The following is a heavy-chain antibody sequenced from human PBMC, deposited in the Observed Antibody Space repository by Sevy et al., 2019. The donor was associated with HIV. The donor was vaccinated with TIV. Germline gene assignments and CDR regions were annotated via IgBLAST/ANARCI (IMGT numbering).Heavy chain of an antibody. CDR2: ISSSSSYI. J-gene: IGHJ4*02. D-gene: IGHD2-21*02. CDR1: GFTFSSYS. CDR3: ARDFVVVTAMWRDPFDY. Sequence: GGSLRLSCAASGFTFSSYSMNWVRQAPGKGLEWVSSISSSSSYIYYVDSVKGRFTISSDNAKNSLYLQMNSVRAEGTAVYYCARDFVVVTAMWRDPFDYWGQGTLVTVSS. V-gene: IGHV3-21*01.